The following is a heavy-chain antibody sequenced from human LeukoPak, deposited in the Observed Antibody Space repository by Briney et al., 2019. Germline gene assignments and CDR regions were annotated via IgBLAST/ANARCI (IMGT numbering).Heavy chain of an antibody. Sequence: SETLSLTCTVSGGSIGGSSYHWGWIRQSPGKGLEWIGSIYYSGTTYYNPSLKSRVTISVDTSKNQFSLKVISVTAADTAVYYCATTYSYTSGGYDYWGQGTLVTVSS. J-gene: IGHJ4*02. CDR1: GGSIGGSSYH. D-gene: IGHD5-18*01. CDR3: ATTYSYTSGGYDY. V-gene: IGHV4-39*01. CDR2: IYYSGTT.